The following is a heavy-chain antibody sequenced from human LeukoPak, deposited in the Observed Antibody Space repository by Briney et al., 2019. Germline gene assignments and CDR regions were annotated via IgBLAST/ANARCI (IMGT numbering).Heavy chain of an antibody. V-gene: IGHV4-59*11. CDR1: GGSISSHY. J-gene: IGHJ6*03. CDR3: ARITYYYDSSGFDYYYYYMDV. Sequence: SETLSLTCTVSGGSISSHYWSWIRQPPGKGLEWIGYIYYSGSTNYNPSLKSRVTISVDTSKNQFSLKLSSVTAADTAVYYCARITYYYDSSGFDYYYYYMDVWGKGTTVTVSS. CDR2: IYYSGST. D-gene: IGHD3-22*01.